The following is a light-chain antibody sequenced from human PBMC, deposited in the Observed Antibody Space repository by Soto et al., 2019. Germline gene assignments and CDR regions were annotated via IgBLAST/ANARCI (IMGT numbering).Light chain of an antibody. Sequence: EIVMTLSPATLSVSPGEGATLSCRASQSVSSKLAWYQQKPGQAPRLLIYGASTRATDIPARFSGSGSGTEFTLTISSLQAEDVAVYYCQQYYSTPQTFGQGTKVDIK. CDR3: QQYYSTPQT. J-gene: IGKJ1*01. V-gene: IGKV3-15*01. CDR1: QSVSSK. CDR2: GAS.